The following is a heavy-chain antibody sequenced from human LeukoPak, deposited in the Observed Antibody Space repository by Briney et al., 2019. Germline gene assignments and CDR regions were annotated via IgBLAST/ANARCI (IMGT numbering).Heavy chain of an antibody. CDR2: ISSSGSTI. J-gene: IGHJ4*02. D-gene: IGHD3-16*02. CDR3: ARASDYVWGSYRDYYFDY. Sequence: PGGSLRLSCAASGFTFSDYYMSWIRQAPGKGLEWVSYISSSGSTIYYADSVKGRFTISRDNAKNSLYLQMNSLRAEDTAVYYCARASDYVWGSYRDYYFDYWGQGTLVTVSS. V-gene: IGHV3-11*01. CDR1: GFTFSDYY.